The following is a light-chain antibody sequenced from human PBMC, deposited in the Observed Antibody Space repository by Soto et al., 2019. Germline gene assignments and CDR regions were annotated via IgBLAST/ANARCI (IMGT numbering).Light chain of an antibody. CDR1: SSNIGSNT. CDR2: SNN. J-gene: IGLJ1*01. Sequence: HSVLTQPPSASGTPGQRATISCSGSSSNIGSNTVNWYQQLPGTAPKLLIYSNNQRPSGVPDRFSGSKSGTSASLAISGLQSEDEADYYCAAWDDSLNGSYVFGTGTRSPS. CDR3: AAWDDSLNGSYV. V-gene: IGLV1-44*01.